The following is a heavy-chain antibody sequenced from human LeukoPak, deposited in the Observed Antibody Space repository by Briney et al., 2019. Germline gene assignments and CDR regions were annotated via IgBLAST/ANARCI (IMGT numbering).Heavy chain of an antibody. V-gene: IGHV4-61*02. J-gene: IGHJ3*02. Sequence: SETLSLTCTVSGGSISGGSYYWSWIRQPAGKGLEWIGRIYTSGSTNYNPSLKSRVTISVDTSENQFSLKVTSVTAADTAVYYCARDSLDVYAFDIWGLGTMVTVSS. CDR2: IYTSGST. CDR3: ARDSLDVYAFDI. CDR1: GGSISGGSYY. D-gene: IGHD1-1*01.